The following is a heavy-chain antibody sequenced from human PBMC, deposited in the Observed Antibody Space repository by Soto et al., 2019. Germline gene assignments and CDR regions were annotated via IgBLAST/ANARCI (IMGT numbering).Heavy chain of an antibody. CDR3: ARSRGDIVVVPAAANYYGVDV. J-gene: IGHJ6*02. CDR2: IIPISGTP. CDR1: GGTFSSYA. V-gene: IGHV1-69*13. Sequence: ASVKVSCKASGGTFSSYAISWVRQAPGQGLEWMGGIIPISGTPNYAQKFQGRVTITADESTSIAYMELSSLRSEDTAVYYCARSRGDIVVVPAAANYYGVDVWGQGTTVTSP. D-gene: IGHD2-2*01.